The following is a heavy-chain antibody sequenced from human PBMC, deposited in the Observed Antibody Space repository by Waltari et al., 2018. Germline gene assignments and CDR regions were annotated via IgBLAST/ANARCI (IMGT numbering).Heavy chain of an antibody. D-gene: IGHD6-13*01. J-gene: IGHJ4*02. CDR3: AKPRPGQQLIRTLFDY. CDR1: GFTFDDYA. V-gene: IGHV3-9*01. Sequence: EVQLVESGGGLVQPGRSLRLSCAASGFTFDDYAMHWVRQAPGKGQEWVSGITGNSGSIVYADSEKGRFTIARDNAKNSLYLQMNSLRADDTALYYCAKPRPGQQLIRTLFDYWGQGTLVTVSS. CDR2: ITGNSGSI.